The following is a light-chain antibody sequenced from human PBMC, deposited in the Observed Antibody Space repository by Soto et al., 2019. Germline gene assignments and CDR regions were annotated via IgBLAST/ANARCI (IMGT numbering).Light chain of an antibody. CDR1: QSVSSN. V-gene: IGKV3-15*01. CDR3: QQRSNWPPTWT. Sequence: EIVMTQSPTTLSVSPRERATLSCRASQSVSSNLAWYQQKPGQAPRLLIYGASTRATGIPARFSGSGSGTEFTLTISSLQSEDFAVYSCQQRSNWPPTWTLGQGTKVDIK. CDR2: GAS. J-gene: IGKJ1*01.